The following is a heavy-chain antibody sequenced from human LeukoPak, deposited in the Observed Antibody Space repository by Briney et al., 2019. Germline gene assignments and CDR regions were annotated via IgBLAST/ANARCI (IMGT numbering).Heavy chain of an antibody. CDR3: ARDPRYCSSTSCYPHHNYGMDV. V-gene: IGHV1-8*02. Sequence: ASVKVSCKASGYTFTDYYINWVRQATGQGLEWMGWMNPNSGNTGYAQKSQGRVTMTRNTSISTAYMELSSLRSEDTAVYYCARDPRYCSSTSCYPHHNYGMDVWGQGTTVTVSS. CDR2: MNPNSGNT. D-gene: IGHD2-2*01. J-gene: IGHJ6*02. CDR1: GYTFTDYY.